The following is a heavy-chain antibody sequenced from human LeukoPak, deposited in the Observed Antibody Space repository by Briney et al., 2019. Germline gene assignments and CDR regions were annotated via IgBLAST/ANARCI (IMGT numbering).Heavy chain of an antibody. CDR1: GFTFSSYW. CDR2: IKQDGSEK. D-gene: IGHD3-9*01. J-gene: IGHJ4*02. V-gene: IGHV3-7*01. CDR3: ARGVLRYFDWLPLLDY. Sequence: GGSLRLSCAASGFTFSSYWMSWVRQAPGKGLEWVANIKQDGSEKYYVDSVKGRFTISRDNAKNSLYLQMNSLRAEDTAVYYCARGVLRYFDWLPLLDYWGQGTLVTVSS.